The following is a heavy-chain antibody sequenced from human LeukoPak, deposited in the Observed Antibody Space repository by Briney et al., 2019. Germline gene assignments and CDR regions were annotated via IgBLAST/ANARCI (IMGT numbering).Heavy chain of an antibody. CDR3: ARISRPHYYFDY. Sequence: ASAKVSCKASGYTFTSYGISWVRQAPGQGLEWMGWISAYNGNTNYAQKLQGRVTMTTDTSTSTAYMELRSLRSDDTAVYYCARISRPHYYFDYWGQGTLVTVSS. D-gene: IGHD6-13*01. CDR2: ISAYNGNT. J-gene: IGHJ4*02. CDR1: GYTFTSYG. V-gene: IGHV1-18*01.